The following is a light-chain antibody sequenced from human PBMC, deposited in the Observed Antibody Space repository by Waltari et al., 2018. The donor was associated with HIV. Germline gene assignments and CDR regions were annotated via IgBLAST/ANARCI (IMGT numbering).Light chain of an antibody. CDR1: QSVSSN. J-gene: IGKJ3*01. V-gene: IGKV3-15*01. CDR3: QQYNNWPSFT. Sequence: EIVMTQSPATLSVSPGERATLSCRASQSVSSNLAWYQQKPGQAPRLLICGASTRATGIPARFSGSGSGTEFTLTISSLQSEDFAVYYCQQYNNWPSFTFGPGTKVDIK. CDR2: GAS.